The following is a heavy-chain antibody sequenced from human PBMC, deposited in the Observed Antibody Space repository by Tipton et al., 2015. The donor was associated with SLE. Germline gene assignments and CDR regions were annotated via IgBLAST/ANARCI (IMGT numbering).Heavy chain of an antibody. CDR1: GGTFSTYT. CDR3: ARGDLENYGGWY. V-gene: IGHV1-69*05. J-gene: IGHJ4*02. CDR2: IIPIFGTT. Sequence: QLVQSGAEVKKPGSSVKVSCKASGGTFSTYTINWVRQAPGQGLEWMGGIIPIFGTTNYAQRFQGRVTITTDESTSTAYMELSSLRSDDTAVYYCARGDLENYGGWYWGQGTLVTVSS. D-gene: IGHD4-17*01.